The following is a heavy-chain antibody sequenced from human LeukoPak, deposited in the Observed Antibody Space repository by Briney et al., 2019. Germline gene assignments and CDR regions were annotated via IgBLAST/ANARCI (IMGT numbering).Heavy chain of an antibody. CDR2: INPNSGGT. CDR3: ASGMITFGGVIVIDKPLDY. CDR1: GYTFTGYY. D-gene: IGHD3-16*02. V-gene: IGHV1-2*02. J-gene: IGHJ4*02. Sequence: WASVKVPCKASGYTFTGYYMHWVRQAPGQGLEWMGWINPNSGGTNYAQKFQGRVTMTRDTSISTAYMELSRLRSDDTAVYYCASGMITFGGVIVIDKPLDYWGQGTLVTVSS.